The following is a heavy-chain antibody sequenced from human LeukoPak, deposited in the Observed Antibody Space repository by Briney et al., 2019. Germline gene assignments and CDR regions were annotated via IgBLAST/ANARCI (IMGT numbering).Heavy chain of an antibody. Sequence: SVKVSCKVSGYTLTELSMHWVRQAPGKGLEWGGGFDPEDGETIYAQKFQGRGTMTEDTSTDTAYMELSSLRSEDTAVYYCATGTSGYKTNYYYYMDVWGKGTTVTVSS. V-gene: IGHV1-24*01. J-gene: IGHJ6*03. CDR3: ATGTSGYKTNYYYYMDV. CDR2: FDPEDGET. D-gene: IGHD3-22*01. CDR1: GYTLTELS.